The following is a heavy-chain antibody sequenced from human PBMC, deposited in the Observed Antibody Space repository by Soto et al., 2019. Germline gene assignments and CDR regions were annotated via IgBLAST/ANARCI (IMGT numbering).Heavy chain of an antibody. CDR3: ARTAPMDAGDKYYYDF. J-gene: IGHJ4*02. D-gene: IGHD3-16*01. CDR1: GGTFSTFG. CDR2: IIPFFGTA. Sequence: QVQLVQSGAEVKKTGSSVKVSCKTSGGTFSTFGISWVRQAPGQGLVWMGGIIPFFGTAEYSHTVEDRITITADESTNTVYMDLRSLTSEDTAIYYCARTAPMDAGDKYYYDFWGQGALVTVSS. V-gene: IGHV1-69*01.